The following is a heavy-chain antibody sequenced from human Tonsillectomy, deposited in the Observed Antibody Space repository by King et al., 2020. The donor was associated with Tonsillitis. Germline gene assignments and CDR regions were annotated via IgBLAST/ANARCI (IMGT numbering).Heavy chain of an antibody. CDR1: GGSISSSDHY. CDR2: MYFCGTI. CDR3: ARYVSGSFDY. Sequence: QLQESGPGVVKPSETLSLTCTVSGGSISSSDHYWAWIRQPPGKGLEWIGYMYFCGTIFYNPSLKSRITISGGTSENRFSLKLCSVSAADTAVYFCARYVSGSFDYWGQGALVTVSS. V-gene: IGHV4-39*01. J-gene: IGHJ4*02. D-gene: IGHD1-26*01.